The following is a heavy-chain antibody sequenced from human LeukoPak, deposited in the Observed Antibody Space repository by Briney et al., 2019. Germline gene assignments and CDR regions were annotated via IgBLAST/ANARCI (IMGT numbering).Heavy chain of an antibody. CDR1: GYTFTGYY. J-gene: IGHJ4*02. Sequence: ASVKVSCKASGYTFTGYYMHWVRQAPGQGLEWMGWINPNSGGTNYAQKFQGRVTMTRDTSISTAYMELSRLRSDDTAVYYCAREPQPSSRYRPDKYSGSYSAYWGQGTLVTVSS. CDR2: INPNSGGT. V-gene: IGHV1-2*02. CDR3: AREPQPSSRYRPDKYSGSYSAY. D-gene: IGHD1-26*01.